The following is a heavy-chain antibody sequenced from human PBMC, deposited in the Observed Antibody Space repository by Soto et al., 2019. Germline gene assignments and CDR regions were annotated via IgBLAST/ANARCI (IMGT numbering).Heavy chain of an antibody. V-gene: IGHV3-23*01. J-gene: IGHJ4*02. Sequence: EVQLLESGGGLVQPGGSLRLSCAASGFTFSSYAMSWVRQAPGKGLEWVSAISGSGGSRYYADSAKGRFTIPRDNSKNTLYLQMNSLRAEDTAVYYCAYSSTPFDYWGQGTLVTVSS. CDR2: ISGSGGSR. D-gene: IGHD6-13*01. CDR1: GFTFSSYA. CDR3: AYSSTPFDY.